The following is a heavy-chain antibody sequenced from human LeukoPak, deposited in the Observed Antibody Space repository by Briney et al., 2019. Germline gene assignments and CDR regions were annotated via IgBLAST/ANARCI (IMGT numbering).Heavy chain of an antibody. D-gene: IGHD3-22*01. CDR3: ARANYDSSGLDFDY. CDR1: GGSISSGGYY. V-gene: IGHV4-31*03. Sequence: PSETLSLTCTVSGGSISSGGYYWSWIRQHPGKGLEWIGYIYYSGSTYYNPSLKSRVTISVDTSKNQFSLKLSSVTAADTAVYYCARANYDSSGLDFDYWGQGTLVTVSS. J-gene: IGHJ4*01. CDR2: IYYSGST.